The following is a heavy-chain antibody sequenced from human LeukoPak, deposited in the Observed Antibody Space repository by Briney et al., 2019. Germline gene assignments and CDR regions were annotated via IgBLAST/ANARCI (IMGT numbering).Heavy chain of an antibody. CDR3: TRDPILGAPDYFDY. D-gene: IGHD1-26*01. CDR2: TSPDEGLK. CDR1: GFTFNRRG. V-gene: IGHV3-30*19. Sequence: GGSLRLSCGASGFTFNRRGMHWVRQAPGKGLEWVAVTSPDEGLKFYGDSVKGRFTISRDNSKNTMYLQMNNLREEDTAVYYCTRDPILGAPDYFDYWGQGTLVTVSS. J-gene: IGHJ4*02.